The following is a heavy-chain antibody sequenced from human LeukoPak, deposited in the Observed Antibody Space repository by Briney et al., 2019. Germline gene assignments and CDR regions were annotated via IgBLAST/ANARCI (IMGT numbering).Heavy chain of an antibody. Sequence: NTSETLSLTCTVSGYSISSGYYWGWVRQPPGKGLEWIGSIYHSGSTNCNPSLKSRVTISVDTSKNQFSLKLSSVTAADTAVYYCARVGGGGDFWSGYYTRYYYYYMDVWGKGTTVTVSS. CDR2: IYHSGST. J-gene: IGHJ6*03. D-gene: IGHD3-3*01. CDR1: GYSISSGYY. CDR3: ARVGGGGDFWSGYYTRYYYYYMDV. V-gene: IGHV4-38-2*02.